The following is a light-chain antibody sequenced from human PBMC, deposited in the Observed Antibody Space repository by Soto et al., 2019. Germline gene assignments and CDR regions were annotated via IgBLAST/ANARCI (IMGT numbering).Light chain of an antibody. J-gene: IGKJ4*01. CDR1: QSVSSN. CDR2: GAS. CDR3: QQYDNWPPT. V-gene: IGKV3-15*01. Sequence: EIVMTQSPATLSVSPGERVTLSCRASQSVSSNLAWYQQKPGQAPRLLIYGASTRATGIPASFRGSGSGTEFTLTINGLQSEDFALYWCQQYDNWPPTFGGGTKVDIK.